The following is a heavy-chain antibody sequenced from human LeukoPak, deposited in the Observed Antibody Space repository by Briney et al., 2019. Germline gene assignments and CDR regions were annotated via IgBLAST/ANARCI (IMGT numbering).Heavy chain of an antibody. V-gene: IGHV1-18*01. CDR2: ISAYNGNT. Sequence: ASVKVSCKASGYTFRRYFMNWVRQAPGQGLEWMGWISAYNGNTNYAQKLQGRVTMTTDTSTSTAYMELRSLRSDDTAVYYCARESLCSSTSCLVSDYWGQGTLVTVSS. J-gene: IGHJ4*02. D-gene: IGHD2-2*01. CDR3: ARESLCSSTSCLVSDY. CDR1: GYTFRRYF.